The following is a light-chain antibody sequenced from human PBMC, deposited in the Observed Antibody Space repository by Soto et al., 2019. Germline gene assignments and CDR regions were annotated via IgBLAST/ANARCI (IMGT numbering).Light chain of an antibody. CDR1: QSVSSN. CDR2: GAS. Sequence: EIVMTQSPATLSVSPGERATLSCRASQSVSSNLAWYQQKPGQAPRLLIYGASTRATGIPARFSGSGSGTEFTLTISRLEPADFALYWCQHYDGSPPWAFGPWTKVE. CDR3: QHYDGSPPWA. J-gene: IGKJ1*01. V-gene: IGKV3-15*01.